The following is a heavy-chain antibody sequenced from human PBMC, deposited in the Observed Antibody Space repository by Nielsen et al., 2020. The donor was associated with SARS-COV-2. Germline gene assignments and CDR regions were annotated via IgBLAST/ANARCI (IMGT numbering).Heavy chain of an antibody. J-gene: IGHJ6*02. CDR1: GGSISSYY. Sequence: GSLRLSCTVSGGSISSYYWSWIRQPPGKGLEWIGYIYYSGSTNYNPSLKSRVTISVDTSKNQFSLKLSSVTAADTAVYYCARSGDDFWSGYSYYGMDVWGQGTTVTVSS. V-gene: IGHV4-59*01. CDR2: IYYSGST. CDR3: ARSGDDFWSGYSYYGMDV. D-gene: IGHD3-3*01.